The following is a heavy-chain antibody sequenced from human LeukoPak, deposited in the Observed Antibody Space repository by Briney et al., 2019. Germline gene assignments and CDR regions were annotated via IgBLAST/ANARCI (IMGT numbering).Heavy chain of an antibody. CDR3: SRESGPFCPSGH. D-gene: IGHD1-26*01. J-gene: IGHJ4*02. V-gene: IGHV4-4*02. CDR2: VSLAGRT. Sequence: PSGTLSLTCGVSGGSITTTNYWSWVRQPPGGGLEWIGEVSLAGRTRYNPSLKNRVNISIDESKNHLYLNLASVTAADTAVYYCSRESGPFCPSGHWGQGTLVAVTS. CDR1: GGSITTTNY.